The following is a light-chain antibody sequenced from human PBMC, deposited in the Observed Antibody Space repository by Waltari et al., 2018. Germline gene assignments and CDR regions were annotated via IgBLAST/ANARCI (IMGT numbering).Light chain of an antibody. Sequence: NFILTQPHSVSESPGKTVTISCPRSSGSIATNYVLWFQQRPGSAPTTLLSDNSQRRSWVPLRFPVSIATSSNSASLTISGVKTDDEADYFCQTCLRSNHLVVFGGGTNLTVL. CDR1: SGSIATNY. CDR2: DNS. J-gene: IGLJ2*01. CDR3: QTCLRSNHLVV. V-gene: IGLV6-57*04.